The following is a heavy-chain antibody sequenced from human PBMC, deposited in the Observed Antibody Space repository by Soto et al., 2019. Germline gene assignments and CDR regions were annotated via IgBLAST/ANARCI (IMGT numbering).Heavy chain of an antibody. J-gene: IGHJ1*01. CDR1: GFTFSSYG. CDR2: IWYDGSNK. Sequence: GGSLRLSCAASGFTFSSYGMHWVRQAPGKGLEWVAVIWYDGSNKYYADSVKGRFTISRDNSKNTLYLQMNSLRAEDTAVYYCARLSSSGGSSISLFQHWGQGTLVTVSS. CDR3: ARLSSSGGSSISLFQH. V-gene: IGHV3-33*01. D-gene: IGHD2-15*01.